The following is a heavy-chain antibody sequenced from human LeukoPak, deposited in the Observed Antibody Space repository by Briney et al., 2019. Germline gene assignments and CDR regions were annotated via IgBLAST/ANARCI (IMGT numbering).Heavy chain of an antibody. CDR3: AKDLRYSYAMYYFDY. D-gene: IGHD5-18*01. CDR2: ISWNSGSI. CDR1: GFTFDDYA. J-gene: IGHJ4*02. Sequence: PGGSLRLSCAASGFTFDDYAMHWVRHAPGKGLEWVSGISWNSGSIGYADSVKGRFTISRDNAKNSLYLQMNSLRAEDTALYYCAKDLRYSYAMYYFDYWGQGTLVTVSS. V-gene: IGHV3-9*01.